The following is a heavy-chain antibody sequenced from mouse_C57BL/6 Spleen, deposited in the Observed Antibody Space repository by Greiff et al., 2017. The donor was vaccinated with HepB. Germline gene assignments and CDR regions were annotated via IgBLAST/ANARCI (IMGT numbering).Heavy chain of an antibody. Sequence: EVKLMESGGGLVKPGGSLKLSCAASGFTFSDYGMHWVRQAPEKGLEWVAYISSGSSTSYYADTVKGRFTISRDNAKNTLFLQMTSLRSEDTAMYYCARLGRYYYAMDYWGQRTSVTVSS. J-gene: IGHJ4*01. D-gene: IGHD4-1*01. V-gene: IGHV5-17*01. CDR2: ISSGSSTS. CDR3: ARLGRYYYAMDY. CDR1: GFTFSDYG.